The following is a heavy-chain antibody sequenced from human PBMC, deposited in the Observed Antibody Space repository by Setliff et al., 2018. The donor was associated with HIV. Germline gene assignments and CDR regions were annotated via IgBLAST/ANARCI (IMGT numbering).Heavy chain of an antibody. D-gene: IGHD3-3*01. CDR3: ARGRDYTGSWFRPFYLDF. V-gene: IGHV4-34*01. Sequence: SETLSLTCAVYGGSFSAYHWSWIRQTPGQGLEWLGEINHSGSTAYNLALESRVSMSIDTSKNQFSLKLTSVTAADTAIYYCARGRDYTGSWFRPFYLDFWGHGNLVTVSS. J-gene: IGHJ4*01. CDR2: INHSGST. CDR1: GGSFSAYH.